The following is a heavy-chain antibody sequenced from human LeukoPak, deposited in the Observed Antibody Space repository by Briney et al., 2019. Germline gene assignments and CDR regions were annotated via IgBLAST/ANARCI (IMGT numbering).Heavy chain of an antibody. V-gene: IGHV3-21*01. Sequence: GGSLRLSCAASGFTFSSYNMNWVRQAPGKGLEWVSSISSSSSYIYYADSVTGRFTISRDNAKNSLYLQMNSLRAEDTAVYYCARDWGYYYYYGMDVWGQGTTVTVSS. CDR1: GFTFSSYN. J-gene: IGHJ6*02. CDR2: ISSSSSYI. D-gene: IGHD3-16*01. CDR3: ARDWGYYYYYGMDV.